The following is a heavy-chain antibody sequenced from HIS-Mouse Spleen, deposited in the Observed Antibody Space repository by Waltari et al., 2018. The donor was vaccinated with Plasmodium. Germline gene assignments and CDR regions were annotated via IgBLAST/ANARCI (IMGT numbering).Heavy chain of an antibody. Sequence: EVQLVESGGGLVQPGGSLRPSCAASAFTVSAHYISWVGQAPGKGLEWVSVIYSGGSTYYADSVKGRFTISRDNSKNTLYLQMNSLRAEDTAVYYCARGSAGDAFDIWGQGTMVTVSS. CDR3: ARGSAGDAFDI. CDR1: AFTVSAHY. D-gene: IGHD3-10*01. J-gene: IGHJ3*02. V-gene: IGHV3-66*01. CDR2: IYSGGST.